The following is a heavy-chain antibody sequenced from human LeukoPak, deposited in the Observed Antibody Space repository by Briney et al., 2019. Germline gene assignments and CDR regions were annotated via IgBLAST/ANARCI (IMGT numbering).Heavy chain of an antibody. Sequence: ASVKVSCKASGYTFTNYYMHWVRQAPGQGLEWLGIINPSGGSTTYAQKFQGRVTTTRDTSTSTVYMELRSLRSEDTAVYYCARSRIQLWIDFWGQGTLVTVSS. CDR2: INPSGGST. D-gene: IGHD5-18*01. CDR1: GYTFTNYY. V-gene: IGHV1-46*01. J-gene: IGHJ5*01. CDR3: ARSRIQLWIDF.